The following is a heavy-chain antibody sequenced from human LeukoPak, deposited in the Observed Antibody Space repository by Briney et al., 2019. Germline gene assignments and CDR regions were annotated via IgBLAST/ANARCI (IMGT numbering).Heavy chain of an antibody. D-gene: IGHD3-10*01. J-gene: IGHJ6*03. CDR2: IRYNGNNQ. CDR3: AKDSAFYYIDV. Sequence: GGSLRLSCAASGLIFSKYWMTWVRQAPGKGLEWVAFIRYNGNNQYYADSVKGRFTISRDNSKNTLYLQMNSLKGDDTAVYYCAKDSAFYYIDVWGKGTTVIISS. V-gene: IGHV3-30*02. CDR1: GLIFSKYW.